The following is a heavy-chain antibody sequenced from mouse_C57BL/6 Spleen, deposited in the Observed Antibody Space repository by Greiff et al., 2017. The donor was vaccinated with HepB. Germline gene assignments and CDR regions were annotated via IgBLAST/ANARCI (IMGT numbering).Heavy chain of an antibody. D-gene: IGHD2-4*01. CDR2: IHPNSGST. J-gene: IGHJ4*01. Sequence: VQLQQSGAELVKPGASVKLSCKASGYTFTSYWMHWVKQRPGQGLEWIGMIHPNSGSTNYNEKFKSKATLTVDKSSSTAYMQLRSLTSEDSAVYYCARPGAYDYHSTVDYWGQGTSVTVSS. CDR1: GYTFTSYW. V-gene: IGHV1-64*01. CDR3: ARPGAYDYHSTVDY.